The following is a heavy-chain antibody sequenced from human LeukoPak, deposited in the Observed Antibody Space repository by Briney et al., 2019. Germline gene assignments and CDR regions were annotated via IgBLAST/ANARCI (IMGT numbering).Heavy chain of an antibody. Sequence: SVKVSCKASGGTFSRYAISWVRQALGQGLEWMGGITPMFGTANYAQKYQGRVTSADESTRTAYMELKSLKFEDTAVYYCARDAAIHDSGAYYYLWWGQGTLVTVSS. D-gene: IGHD3-22*01. CDR3: ARDAAIHDSGAYYYLW. J-gene: IGHJ4*02. CDR2: ITPMFGTA. V-gene: IGHV1-69*01. CDR1: GGTFSRYA.